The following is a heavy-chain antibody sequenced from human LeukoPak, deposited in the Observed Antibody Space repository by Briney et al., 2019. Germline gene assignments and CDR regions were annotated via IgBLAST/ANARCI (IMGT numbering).Heavy chain of an antibody. CDR1: GYSFTSYW. J-gene: IGHJ4*02. CDR3: ARQGYVVAGGPDY. CDR2: IFPGDSNT. V-gene: IGHV5-51*01. Sequence: GESLKISCKGSGYSFTSYWIGWVRQMPGKGLEWMGIIFPGDSNTRYSPSFEGLVTISADKSISTAYLQWSSLTASDTALYHCARQGYVVAGGPDYWGQGTLVTVSS. D-gene: IGHD6-6*01.